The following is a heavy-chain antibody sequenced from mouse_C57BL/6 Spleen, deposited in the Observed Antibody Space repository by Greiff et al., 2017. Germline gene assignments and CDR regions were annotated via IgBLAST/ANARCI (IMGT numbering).Heavy chain of an antibody. V-gene: IGHV1-50*01. CDR3: ARAGNGSSFLFAY. Sequence: QVQLQQPGAELVKPGASVKLSCKASGYTFTSYWMQWVKQRPGQGLEWIGEIDPSDSYTNYNQKFKGKATLTVDTSSSTAYMQLNSLTSEDSAVYYCARAGNGSSFLFAYWGQGTLVTVSA. J-gene: IGHJ3*01. D-gene: IGHD1-1*01. CDR2: IDPSDSYT. CDR1: GYTFTSYW.